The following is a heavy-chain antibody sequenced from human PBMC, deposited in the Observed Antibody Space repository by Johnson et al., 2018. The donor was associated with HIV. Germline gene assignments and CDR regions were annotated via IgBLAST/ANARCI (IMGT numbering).Heavy chain of an antibody. CDR2: ISYDGCNN. Sequence: QVQLVESGGGVVQPGRSLRLSCAASGFTFSSYAMHWVRPAPGTGLAWVAVISYDGCNNYYADAVKGRFTISRDNSKNTLYLQMNSLRAEDTAVYYCAKPPSMGADAFDIWGQGTMVTVSS. CDR1: GFTFSSYA. J-gene: IGHJ3*02. CDR3: AKPPSMGADAFDI. V-gene: IGHV3-30*04. D-gene: IGHD3-16*01.